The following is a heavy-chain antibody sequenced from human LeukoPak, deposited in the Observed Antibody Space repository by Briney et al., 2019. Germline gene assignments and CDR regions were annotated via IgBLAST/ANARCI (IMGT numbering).Heavy chain of an antibody. D-gene: IGHD3-22*01. Sequence: ASVKVSCKASGYTFTSYGISWVRQAPGQGLEWMGWISAYNGNTNYAQKLRGRVTMTTDTSTSTAYMELRSLRSDDTAVYYCARGHPNPWLERSYYFDYWGQGTLVTVSS. J-gene: IGHJ4*02. CDR1: GYTFTSYG. V-gene: IGHV1-18*01. CDR3: ARGHPNPWLERSYYFDY. CDR2: ISAYNGNT.